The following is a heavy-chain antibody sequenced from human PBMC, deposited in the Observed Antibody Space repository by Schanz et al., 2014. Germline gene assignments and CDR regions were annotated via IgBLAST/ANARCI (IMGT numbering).Heavy chain of an antibody. D-gene: IGHD6-13*01. CDR3: VSQTGSPNY. J-gene: IGHJ4*02. CDR1: GFTFSSYA. V-gene: IGHV3-7*02. Sequence: MQLVESGGGLVQPGGSLRLSCAASGFTFSSYAMSWVRQAPGKGPEWVANIKHDGSVKDYVDSEEGRFTISRDNAKRSLVLQMNSLRVEDTAVYFCVSQTGSPNYWGQGTLVTVSS. CDR2: IKHDGSVK.